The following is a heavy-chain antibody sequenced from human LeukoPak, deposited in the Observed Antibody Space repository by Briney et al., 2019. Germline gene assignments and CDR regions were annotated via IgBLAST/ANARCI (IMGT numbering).Heavy chain of an antibody. V-gene: IGHV3-48*03. CDR2: ISSSGSTI. CDR3: AREEVVRGVRFDY. J-gene: IGHJ4*02. D-gene: IGHD3-10*01. CDR1: GFTFSSYA. Sequence: PGGSLRLSCAASGFTFSSYAMSWVRQAPGKGLEWVSYISSSGSTIYYADCVKGRFTISRDNAKNSLYLQMNSLRAEDTAVYYCAREEVVRGVRFDYWGQGTLVTVSS.